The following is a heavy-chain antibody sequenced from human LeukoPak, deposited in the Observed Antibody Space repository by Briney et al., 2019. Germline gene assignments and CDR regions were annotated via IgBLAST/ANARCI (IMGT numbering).Heavy chain of an antibody. D-gene: IGHD5/OR15-5a*01. CDR2: IYYSGST. J-gene: IGHJ4*02. CDR1: GGSISSGGYY. Sequence: SETLSLTCTVSGGSISSGGYYWSRIRQHPGKGLEWIGYIYYSGSTYYNPSLKSRVTISVDTSKNQFSLKLSSVTAADTAVYYCARAPGRVYLAYYFDYWGQGTLVTVSS. CDR3: ARAPGRVYLAYYFDY. V-gene: IGHV4-31*03.